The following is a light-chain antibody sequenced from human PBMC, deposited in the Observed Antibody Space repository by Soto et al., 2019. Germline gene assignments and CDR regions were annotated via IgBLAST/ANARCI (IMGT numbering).Light chain of an antibody. J-gene: IGKJ4*01. CDR2: KAS. V-gene: IGKV1-5*03. Sequence: DIHMTHSPSTLSPSVGYRNTITYRASTSISIWLAWYQQKPGKAPKLLIYKASSLESGVPSRFSGSGSGTELTLTISSLQPDDFATYYCQQYNSWAITFGGGTKVDIK. CDR1: TSISIW. CDR3: QQYNSWAIT.